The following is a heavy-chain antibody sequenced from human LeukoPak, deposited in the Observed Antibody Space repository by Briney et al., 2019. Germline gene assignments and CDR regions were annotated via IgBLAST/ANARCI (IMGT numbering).Heavy chain of an antibody. CDR2: ISGGGDTT. CDR3: AKAANYDILTGYYLDY. J-gene: IGHJ4*02. V-gene: IGHV3-23*01. CDR1: GFTFSSYA. D-gene: IGHD3-9*01. Sequence: GGSLRLSCAASGFTFSSYAMSWVRQALGKGLDWVSAISGGGDTTYYADSVKGRFTISRDNSKNTLYLQMNNLRAEDTAIYYCAKAANYDILTGYYLDYWGQGTLVTVSS.